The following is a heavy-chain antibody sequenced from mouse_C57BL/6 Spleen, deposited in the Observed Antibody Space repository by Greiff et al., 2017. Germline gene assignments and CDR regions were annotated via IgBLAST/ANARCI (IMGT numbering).Heavy chain of an antibody. J-gene: IGHJ4*01. CDR2: IHPNSGST. CDR3: ARGYPDAMDY. CDR1: GYTFTSYW. D-gene: IGHD2-14*01. V-gene: IGHV1-64*01. Sequence: QFQLQQPGAELVKPGASVKLSCKASGYTFTSYWMHWVKQRPGQGLEWIGMIHPNSGSTNYNEKFKSKATLTVDKSSSTAYLQLSSLTSEDSAVYYCARGYPDAMDYWGQGTSVTVSS.